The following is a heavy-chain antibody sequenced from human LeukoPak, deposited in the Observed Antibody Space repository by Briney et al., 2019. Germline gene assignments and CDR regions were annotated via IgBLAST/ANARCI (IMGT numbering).Heavy chain of an antibody. V-gene: IGHV1-2*02. CDR2: INPNSGGT. CDR3: AREAGHIVVVTGGGKTWFDP. Sequence: ASVKVSCKASGYTFTGYYMHWVRQAPGQGLERMGWINPNSGGTNYAQKFQGRVTMTRDTSISTAYMELSRLRSDDTAVYYCAREAGHIVVVTGGGKTWFDPWGQGTLVTVSS. D-gene: IGHD2-21*02. J-gene: IGHJ5*02. CDR1: GYTFTGYY.